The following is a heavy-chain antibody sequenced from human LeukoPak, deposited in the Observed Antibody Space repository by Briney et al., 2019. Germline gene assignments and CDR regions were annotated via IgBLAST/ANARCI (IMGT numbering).Heavy chain of an antibody. CDR2: IYYSGST. CDR1: GGSFSSGSYY. V-gene: IGHV4-61*01. Sequence: PSETLSLTCTVSGGSFSSGSYYWSWIRQPPGKGLEWIGYIYYSGSTNYNPSLKSRVTIAVDTSKNQFSLKLSSVTAADTAVYYCARVFPYCSGGSCYDYWGQGTLVTVSS. CDR3: ARVFPYCSGGSCYDY. J-gene: IGHJ4*02. D-gene: IGHD2-15*01.